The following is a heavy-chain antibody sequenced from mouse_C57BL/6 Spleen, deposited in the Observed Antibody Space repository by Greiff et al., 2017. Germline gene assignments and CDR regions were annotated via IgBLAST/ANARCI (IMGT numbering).Heavy chain of an antibody. J-gene: IGHJ2*01. CDR2: ISSGGSYT. D-gene: IGHD1-1*01. Sequence: DVKLVESGGDLVKPGGSLKLSCAASGFTFSSYGMSWVRQTPDKRLEWVATISSGGSYTYYPDSVKGRFTISRDNAKNSLYLQMSSLKSEDTAMYYCARQNWPITTVFDYWGQGTTLTVSS. CDR1: GFTFSSYG. CDR3: ARQNWPITTVFDY. V-gene: IGHV5-6*02.